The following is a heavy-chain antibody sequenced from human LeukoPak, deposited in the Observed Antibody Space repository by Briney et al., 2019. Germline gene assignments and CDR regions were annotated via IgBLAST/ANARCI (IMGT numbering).Heavy chain of an antibody. CDR3: AKAGEIAADGGGRNPYYYYYMDV. V-gene: IGHV3-30*18. J-gene: IGHJ6*03. CDR1: GFTFSSYG. CDR2: ISYDGSNK. D-gene: IGHD6-13*01. Sequence: GGSLRLSCAASGFTFSSYGMHWVRQAPGKGLEWVAVISYDGSNKYYADSVKGRFTISRDNSKNTLYLQMNSLRAEDTAVYYCAKAGEIAADGGGRNPYYYYYMDVWGKGTTVTVSS.